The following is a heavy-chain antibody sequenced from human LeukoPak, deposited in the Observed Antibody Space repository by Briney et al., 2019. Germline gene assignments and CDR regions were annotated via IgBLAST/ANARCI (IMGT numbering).Heavy chain of an antibody. J-gene: IGHJ4*02. Sequence: GGSLRLSCAASGFTFSSYWMHWVRQAPGKGLVWVSRISDGGSTTTYADSVKGRFTISRDNAKNSLYPQMNSLRAEDTAVYYCARATDGDYVPYWGQGTLVTVSS. D-gene: IGHD4-17*01. CDR3: ARATDGDYVPY. V-gene: IGHV3-74*01. CDR1: GFTFSSYW. CDR2: ISDGGSTT.